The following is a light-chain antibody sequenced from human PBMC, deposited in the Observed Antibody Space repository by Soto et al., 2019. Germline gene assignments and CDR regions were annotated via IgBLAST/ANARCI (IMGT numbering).Light chain of an antibody. CDR3: HQRSTWPFT. CDR2: DAS. CDR1: QSISSY. J-gene: IGKJ3*01. Sequence: EIVLTQSPATLSLSPGERATLSGRASQSISSYLAWDQQKPDQAPRLLIYDASNRATGIPARFSGSGSGTDFTLTISSLEPEDFAVYYCHQRSTWPFTFGPGTKLDIK. V-gene: IGKV3-11*01.